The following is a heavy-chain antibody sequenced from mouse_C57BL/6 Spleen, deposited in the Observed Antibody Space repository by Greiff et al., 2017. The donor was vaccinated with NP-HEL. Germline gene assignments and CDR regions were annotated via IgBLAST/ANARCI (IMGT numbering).Heavy chain of an antibody. V-gene: IGHV1-64*01. Sequence: QVHVKQPGAELVKPGASVKLSCKASGYTFTSYWMHWVKQRPGQGLEWIGLIHPNSGSTNYNEQFTSKATLTVDKSSSTAYMQLSSLTAEDYGVYDCSRRSKDAMDCWGQGTSVTVSS. CDR1: GYTFTSYW. CDR3: SRRSKDAMDC. CDR2: IHPNSGST. D-gene: IGHD1-3*01. J-gene: IGHJ4*01.